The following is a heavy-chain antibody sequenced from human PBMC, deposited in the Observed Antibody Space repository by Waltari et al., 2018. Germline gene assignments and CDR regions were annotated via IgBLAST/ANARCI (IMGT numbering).Heavy chain of an antibody. V-gene: IGHV3-74*01. Sequence: EVRLVESGGGLVQPGETLTLSCAASGFDSSNHWMSWVLQFPGKGPMWVARITRGATIGNDDSVRGRFTIFRDSSTNTLSLQMRSLTVEDTALYYCVRGPSVDYSNPVPFDLWGQGTLVTVSS. J-gene: IGHJ4*02. CDR3: VRGPSVDYSNPVPFDL. D-gene: IGHD4-4*01. CDR1: GFDSSNHW. CDR2: ITRGATI.